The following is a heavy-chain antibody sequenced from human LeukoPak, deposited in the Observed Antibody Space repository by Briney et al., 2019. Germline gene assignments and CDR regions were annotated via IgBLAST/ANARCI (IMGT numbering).Heavy chain of an antibody. CDR3: ARASIAAAGTVAFDY. J-gene: IGHJ4*02. V-gene: IGHV3-13*04. Sequence: GRSLRLSCAASGFTFSSYDMHWVRQATGKGLEWVSAIGTAGDTYYPGSVKGRFTISRENAKNSLYLQMNSLRAGDTAVYYCARASIAAAGTVAFDYWGQGTLVTVSS. D-gene: IGHD6-13*01. CDR1: GFTFSSYD. CDR2: IGTAGDT.